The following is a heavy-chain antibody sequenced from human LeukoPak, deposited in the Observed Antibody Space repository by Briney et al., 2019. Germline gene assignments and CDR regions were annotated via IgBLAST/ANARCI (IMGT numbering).Heavy chain of an antibody. CDR1: GGSISSSNW. V-gene: IGHV4-4*02. D-gene: IGHD3-16*02. CDR3: ARDMITFGGVIVPLGY. J-gene: IGHJ4*02. CDR2: IYHSGST. Sequence: PSETLSLTCAVSGGSISSSNWWSWVRQPPGKGLEWIGEIYHSGSTNYNPSLKSRVTISVDKSKNQSSLKLSSVTAADTAVYYCARDMITFGGVIVPLGYWGQGTLVTVPS.